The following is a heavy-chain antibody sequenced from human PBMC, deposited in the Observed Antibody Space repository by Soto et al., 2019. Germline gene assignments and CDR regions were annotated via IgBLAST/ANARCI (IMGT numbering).Heavy chain of an antibody. V-gene: IGHV3-33*01. CDR2: IWYDGSNK. D-gene: IGHD6-13*01. J-gene: IGHJ6*02. CDR3: ARVHSSSPRFYYYYGMDV. CDR1: GFTFSSYG. Sequence: SGGSLRLSCAASGFTFSSYGMHWVRQAPGKGLEWVAVIWYDGSNKYYADSVKGRFTISRDNSKNTLYLQMNSLRAEDTAVYYCARVHSSSPRFYYYYGMDVWGQGTTVTVSS.